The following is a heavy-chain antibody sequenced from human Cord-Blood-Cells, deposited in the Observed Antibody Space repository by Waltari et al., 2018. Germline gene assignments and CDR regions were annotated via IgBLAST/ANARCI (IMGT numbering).Heavy chain of an antibody. Sequence: EVQLVESGGGLVKPGGSLRLSCAASGFTFSSYSMNWVRQAPGKGLEWVSSISSSSSYIYYADSVKGRFTISRDNAKNSLYLQMNSLRAEDTAVYYCARLFEYSSSYFDYWGQGTLVTVSS. CDR1: GFTFSSYS. CDR2: ISSSSSYI. V-gene: IGHV3-21*01. D-gene: IGHD6-6*01. J-gene: IGHJ4*02. CDR3: ARLFEYSSSYFDY.